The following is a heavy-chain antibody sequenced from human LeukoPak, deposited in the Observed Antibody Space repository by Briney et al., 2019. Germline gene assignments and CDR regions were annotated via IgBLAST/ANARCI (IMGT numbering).Heavy chain of an antibody. Sequence: ASVKVSCKVSGYTLTEFSMHWVRQAPGKGLEWMGGFDPEDGETIYAQKFQGRVTMTEDTSTDTAYMELSSLRSEDTAVYYCATAPYCTNGVCYLGADYWGQGTLVTVSS. CDR2: FDPEDGET. J-gene: IGHJ4*02. V-gene: IGHV1-24*01. CDR3: ATAPYCTNGVCYLGADY. D-gene: IGHD2-8*01. CDR1: GYTLTEFS.